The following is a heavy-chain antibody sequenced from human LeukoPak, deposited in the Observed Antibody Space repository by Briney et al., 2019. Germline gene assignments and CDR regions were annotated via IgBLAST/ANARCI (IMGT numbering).Heavy chain of an antibody. V-gene: IGHV3-21*06. CDR2: ISGSSRYI. Sequence: PGGSVGLSCAASGFTFSAYSMNWVGQAPGKGLEWLSSISGSSRYINYADSVKGRLTISRDNAKNSVFLQMNSLRAEDTAVYCRAKGLIADSYYDNRGAHDGFDLWGQGTMVTVS. J-gene: IGHJ3*01. CDR1: GFTFSAYS. D-gene: IGHD3-22*01. CDR3: AKGLIADSYYDNRGAHDGFDL.